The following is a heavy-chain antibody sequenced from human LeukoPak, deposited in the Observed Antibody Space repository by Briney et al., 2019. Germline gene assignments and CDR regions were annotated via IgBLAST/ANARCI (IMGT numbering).Heavy chain of an antibody. J-gene: IGHJ4*02. D-gene: IGHD2-15*01. Sequence: GGSLRLSCAASGFTFSSNGMHWVRQAPGKGLEWVSVISYDGSHKYYADSVKGRFTISRDNSKNTLYLQMNSLRTEDTAVYYCAKDATRSNEYCSVGSCSFDYWGQGTLVTVS. CDR1: GFTFSSNG. V-gene: IGHV3-30*18. CDR2: ISYDGSHK. CDR3: AKDATRSNEYCSVGSCSFDY.